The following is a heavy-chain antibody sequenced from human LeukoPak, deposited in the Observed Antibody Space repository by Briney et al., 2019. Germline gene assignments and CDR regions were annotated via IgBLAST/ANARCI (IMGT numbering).Heavy chain of an antibody. CDR2: ISSSGSTI. Sequence: PGGSLRLSCAASGFTFSDYYMSWIRQAPGKGLEWVSYISSSGSTIYYADSVKGRFTISRDNAKNSLHLQMNSLRAEDTAVYYCASPSNSIAAAYYAFDIWGQGTMVTVSS. J-gene: IGHJ3*02. CDR3: ASPSNSIAAAYYAFDI. D-gene: IGHD6-13*01. V-gene: IGHV3-11*01. CDR1: GFTFSDYY.